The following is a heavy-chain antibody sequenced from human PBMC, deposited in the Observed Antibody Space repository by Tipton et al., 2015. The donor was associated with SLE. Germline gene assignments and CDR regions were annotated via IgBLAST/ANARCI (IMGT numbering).Heavy chain of an antibody. CDR2: IYYTRST. CDR3: ARRGLVGPERYFDL. V-gene: IGHV4-61*02. CDR1: GGSISSGGCY. D-gene: IGHD3/OR15-3a*01. J-gene: IGHJ2*01. Sequence: LRLSCSVSGGSISSGGCYWGCVGQPAGKGLEWIGRIYYTRSTDYNPSVRSRVTMFVDTSKNQFSLHLRSVTAADTAVFYCARRGLVGPERYFDLWGRGTLVTVSS.